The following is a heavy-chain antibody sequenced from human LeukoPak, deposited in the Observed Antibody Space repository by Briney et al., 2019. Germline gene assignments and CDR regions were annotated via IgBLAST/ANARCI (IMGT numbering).Heavy chain of an antibody. CDR3: ARASKVVWFGELFGAFDI. Sequence: PGGSLRLSCAASGFTFSSYWMHWVRHAPGKGLVWVSRINSDGSSTSYADSVKGRFTISRDNAKNTLYLQMNSLRAEDTAVYYCARASKVVWFGELFGAFDIWGQGTMVTVSS. V-gene: IGHV3-74*01. CDR1: GFTFSSYW. D-gene: IGHD3-10*01. J-gene: IGHJ3*02. CDR2: INSDGSST.